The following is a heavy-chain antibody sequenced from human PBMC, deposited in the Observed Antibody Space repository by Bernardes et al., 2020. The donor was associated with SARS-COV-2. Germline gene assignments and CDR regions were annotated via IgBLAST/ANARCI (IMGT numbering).Heavy chain of an antibody. CDR2: SHAEDDET. CDR3: ATAVVHIAAVGTVGNFDF. J-gene: IGHJ4*02. CDR1: GYTLNEVS. V-gene: IGHV1-24*01. D-gene: IGHD6-13*01. Sequence: ASVKVSCKISGYTLNEVSMHWVRQARGEGLEWMGGSHAEDDETLYAQKFQGRVTMTEDTSTDTAYMELSSLTSEDTAVYYCATAVVHIAAVGTVGNFDFWGQGTLVTVSS.